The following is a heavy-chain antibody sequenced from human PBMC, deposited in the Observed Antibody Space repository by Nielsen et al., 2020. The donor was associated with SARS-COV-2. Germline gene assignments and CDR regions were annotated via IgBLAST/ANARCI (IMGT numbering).Heavy chain of an antibody. D-gene: IGHD2-15*01. J-gene: IGHJ4*02. V-gene: IGHV4-34*01. Sequence: GSLRLSCAVYGGSFSNYYWTWIRQPPGKGLEWIGEISHSGGTKYNPSLQSRVTISEDTSKNQFSLKLSSVTAADTAVYYCARHIGYCSGGSCYPFDYWGQGTLVTVSS. CDR2: ISHSGGT. CDR3: ARHIGYCSGGSCYPFDY. CDR1: GGSFSNYY.